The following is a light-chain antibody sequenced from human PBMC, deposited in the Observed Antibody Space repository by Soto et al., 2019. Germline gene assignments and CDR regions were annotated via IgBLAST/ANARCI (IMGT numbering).Light chain of an antibody. V-gene: IGKV1-5*03. CDR1: QSISSW. CDR3: QQSFT. Sequence: DSQMTQSPSTLSASVGDRVTITCRASQSISSWLAWYQQKPGKAPKLLLYKASSLESGVPSRFSGSGSGTEFSLTISSLQPDDFAPYYCQQSFTFGPGTKVDIK. J-gene: IGKJ3*01. CDR2: KAS.